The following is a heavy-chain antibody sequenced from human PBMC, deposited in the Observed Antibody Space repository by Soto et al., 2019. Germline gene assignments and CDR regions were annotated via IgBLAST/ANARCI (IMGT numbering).Heavy chain of an antibody. D-gene: IGHD3-22*01. CDR1: GYTFTSYG. V-gene: IGHV1-18*01. CDR2: ISAYNGNT. Sequence: ASVKVSCKASGYTFTSYGISWVRQAPGQGLEWMGWISAYNGNTNYAQKLQGRVTMTTDTSTSTAYMELRGLRSDDTAVYYCARNYYYDSSGYRVLGYWGQGTLVTVYS. J-gene: IGHJ4*02. CDR3: ARNYYYDSSGYRVLGY.